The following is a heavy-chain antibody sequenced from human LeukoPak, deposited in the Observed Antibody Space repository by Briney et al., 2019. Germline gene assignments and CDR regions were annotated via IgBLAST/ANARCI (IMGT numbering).Heavy chain of an antibody. Sequence: ASVKVSCKASGYTFTGYYMHWVRQAPGQGLEWMGWINPNSGGTNYAQKFQGRVTMTRDTSISTAYMELSRLRSDDTAVYYCARAVFGVVRNYNWFDPWGQGTLVTVPS. CDR2: INPNSGGT. V-gene: IGHV1-2*02. D-gene: IGHD3-3*01. CDR1: GYTFTGYY. J-gene: IGHJ5*02. CDR3: ARAVFGVVRNYNWFDP.